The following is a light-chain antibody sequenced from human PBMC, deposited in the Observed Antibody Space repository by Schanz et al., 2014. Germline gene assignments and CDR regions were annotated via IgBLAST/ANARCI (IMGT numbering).Light chain of an antibody. J-gene: IGLJ3*02. CDR1: SSNIGSNT. Sequence: QSVLTQPPSASGTPGQWVTISCSGSSSNIGSNTVNWYQQFPGTAPKLLIFSNNQRPSGVPDRFSGSKSGTSASLAISGLQSEDEADYYCAAWDERLNAGVFGGGTKLTVL. CDR2: SNN. CDR3: AAWDERLNAGV. V-gene: IGLV1-44*01.